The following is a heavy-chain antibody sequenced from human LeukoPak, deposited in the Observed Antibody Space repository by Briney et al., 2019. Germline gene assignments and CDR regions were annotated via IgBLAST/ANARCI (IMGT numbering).Heavy chain of an antibody. CDR2: IKQDGSEK. Sequence: PGGSLRLSCAASGFTFSSYWITWFRQAPGKRLKWVANIKQDGSEKYNFDSVKGRFTIPRDNAKNSLYLQMNSLRAEDTAVYYCARDRRYGGNSLYYFDYWGQGTLVTVSS. V-gene: IGHV3-7*01. D-gene: IGHD4-23*01. J-gene: IGHJ4*02. CDR1: GFTFSSYW. CDR3: ARDRRYGGNSLYYFDY.